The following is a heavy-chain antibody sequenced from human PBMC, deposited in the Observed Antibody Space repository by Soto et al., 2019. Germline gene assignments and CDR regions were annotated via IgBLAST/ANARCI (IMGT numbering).Heavy chain of an antibody. D-gene: IGHD2-15*01. V-gene: IGHV1-69*02. CDR1: GDTFTDHT. J-gene: IGHJ4*02. Sequence: QVHLVQSGAEVKKPGSSVKVSCKASGDTFTDHTVTWVRQAPGQGLQWMGRSVPTLGMANSAQTFQGRGTITADSSMTTAYLELTGLTSDDSAVYYCASGAWSGGRCYSDFDFLGQGTLVTVSS. CDR3: ASGAWSGGRCYSDFDF. CDR2: SVPTLGMA.